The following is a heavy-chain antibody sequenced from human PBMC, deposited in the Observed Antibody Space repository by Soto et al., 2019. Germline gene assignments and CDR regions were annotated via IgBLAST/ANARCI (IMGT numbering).Heavy chain of an antibody. Sequence: QVHLVQSGAEVKKPGASVKVSCKASGYSFTANSMHWVRQAPGQGLEWMGWTNPNNGGTNYARMFQGWVTMTRDTSISTAYMDLTRLKSADTAVYYCAIRRSGVVYWGQGTLVTVSS. J-gene: IGHJ4*02. V-gene: IGHV1-2*04. CDR1: GYSFTANS. D-gene: IGHD2-15*01. CDR2: TNPNNGGT. CDR3: AIRRSGVVY.